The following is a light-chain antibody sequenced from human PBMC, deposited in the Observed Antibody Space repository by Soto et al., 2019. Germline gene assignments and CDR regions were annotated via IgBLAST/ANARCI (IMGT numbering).Light chain of an antibody. V-gene: IGLV2-14*02. Sequence: QSVLTQPASVSGSPGQSITISCTGTSSDVGSYNLVSWYQQHPGKAPKLMIYEGSKRPSGVSNRFSGSKSGNTASLTISGLQAEDEADYYCSSYSTTNILVFGSGTKVTVL. CDR3: SSYSTTNILV. CDR2: EGS. J-gene: IGLJ1*01. CDR1: SSDVGSYNL.